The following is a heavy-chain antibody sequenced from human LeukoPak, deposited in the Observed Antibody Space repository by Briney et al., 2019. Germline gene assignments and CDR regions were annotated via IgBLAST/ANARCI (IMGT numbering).Heavy chain of an antibody. CDR2: ISYVGSNK. D-gene: IGHD4-17*01. Sequence: GRSLTLSCAASGFTFSSYGMHWVRQAPGKGLEWVALISYVGSNKYYADSVKRRFTISRDNSKNTLYLQMNSLRVEETAVYYCAREIDYGEVSSDYWGQGTLVTVSS. CDR1: GFTFSSYG. J-gene: IGHJ4*01. V-gene: IGHV3-30*03. CDR3: AREIDYGEVSSDY.